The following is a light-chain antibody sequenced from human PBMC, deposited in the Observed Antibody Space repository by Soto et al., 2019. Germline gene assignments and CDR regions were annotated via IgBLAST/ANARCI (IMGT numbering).Light chain of an antibody. CDR1: SXDVGANIF. Sequence: QSALTQPASVSGSPGQSITISCTGTSXDVGANIFVSWYQQHPGKVPKLMIYTVSSRPSGVSQRFSGSKSGNTASLTISGLQAEDEADYYCGSFTTDSTYVFGTGTKVTVL. V-gene: IGLV2-14*01. J-gene: IGLJ1*01. CDR3: GSFTTDSTYV. CDR2: TVS.